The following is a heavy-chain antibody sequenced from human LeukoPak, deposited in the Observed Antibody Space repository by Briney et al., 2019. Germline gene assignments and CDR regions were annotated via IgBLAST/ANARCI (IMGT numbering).Heavy chain of an antibody. J-gene: IGHJ4*02. V-gene: IGHV3-23*01. CDR3: GRGHDYGDYDY. CDR1: GFTFSSYA. Sequence: GGSLRLSCAASGFTFSSYAMSWVRQAPGKGLEWVSAISGSGGSTYYADSVKSRFTISRDNPKNTLYLQMNSLRAEDTAVYYCGRGHDYGDYDYWGQGTLVTVSS. D-gene: IGHD4-17*01. CDR2: ISGSGGST.